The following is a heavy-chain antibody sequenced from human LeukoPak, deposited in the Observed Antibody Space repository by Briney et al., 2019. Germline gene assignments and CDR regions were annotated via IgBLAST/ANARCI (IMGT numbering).Heavy chain of an antibody. D-gene: IGHD4/OR15-4a*01. V-gene: IGHV1-18*01. CDR2: ISAYNGNT. CDR1: GYTFTSYG. J-gene: IGHJ4*02. CDR3: ARDHEPMKYYGTSDY. Sequence: ASVKVSCKASGYTFTSYGIRWVRQAPGQGLEWMGWISAYNGNTNYAQKLQGRVTMTTDTSTSTAYMELRSLRSDDTAVYYCARDHEPMKYYGTSDYWGQGTLVTVSS.